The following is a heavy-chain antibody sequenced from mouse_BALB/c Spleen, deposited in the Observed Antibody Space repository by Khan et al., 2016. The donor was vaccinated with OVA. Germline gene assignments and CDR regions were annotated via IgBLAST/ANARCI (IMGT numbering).Heavy chain of an antibody. CDR2: IGPGSSNT. V-gene: IGHV1S41*01. Sequence: DLVKPGASVKLSCKASGYTFTSYWINWIKQRPGQGLEWIGRIGPGSSNTYYNDMFKGKATLTVETSSSTAYIQLSSLSTEDSAVYFCATENYYGRSCYALAYWGQGTPVTVSS. CDR3: ATENYYGRSCYALAY. CDR1: GYTFTSYW. J-gene: IGHJ4*01. D-gene: IGHD1-1*01.